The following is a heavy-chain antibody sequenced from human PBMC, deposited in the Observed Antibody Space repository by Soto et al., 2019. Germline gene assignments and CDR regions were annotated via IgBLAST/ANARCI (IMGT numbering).Heavy chain of an antibody. CDR3: ARGCYHFWSGYYCYYYYYGMDV. CDR2: INHSGST. J-gene: IGHJ6*01. Sequence: SETLSLTCAVYGGSFSGYYWSWIRQPPGKGLEWIGEINHSGSTNYNPSLNSRVTISVDTSKNQVSLKLSSVTAAHTAAYYCARGCYHFWSGYYCYYYYYGMDVWQQGTTGAASS. D-gene: IGHD3-3*01. CDR1: GGSFSGYY. V-gene: IGHV4-34*01.